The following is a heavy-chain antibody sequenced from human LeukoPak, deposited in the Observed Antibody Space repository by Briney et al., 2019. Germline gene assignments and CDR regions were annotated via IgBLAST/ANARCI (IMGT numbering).Heavy chain of an antibody. CDR3: ARCYCSSTSCYGDYYYYMDV. D-gene: IGHD2-2*01. CDR2: TRNKANSYTT. J-gene: IGHJ6*03. Sequence: GGSLRLSCAASGFTFSDHYMDWVRQAPGKGLEWVGRTRNKANSYTTEYAASVKGRFTISRDDSKNSLYLQMNSLKTEDTAVYYCARCYCSSTSCYGDYYYYMDVWGKGTTVTVSS. V-gene: IGHV3-72*01. CDR1: GFTFSDHY.